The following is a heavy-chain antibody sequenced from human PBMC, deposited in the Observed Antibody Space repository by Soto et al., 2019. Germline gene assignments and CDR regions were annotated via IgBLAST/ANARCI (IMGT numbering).Heavy chain of an antibody. J-gene: IGHJ6*02. D-gene: IGHD6-13*01. CDR2: INPSGGST. CDR1: GYTFTSYY. V-gene: IGHV1-46*01. CDR3: ARAYSTKYGMDV. Sequence: ASVKFSCKASGYTFTSYYMHWVRQAPGQGLEWMGIINPSGGSTSYAQKFQGRVTMTRDTSTSTVYMELSSLRSEDTAVYYCARAYSTKYGMDVWGQGTTVTVSS.